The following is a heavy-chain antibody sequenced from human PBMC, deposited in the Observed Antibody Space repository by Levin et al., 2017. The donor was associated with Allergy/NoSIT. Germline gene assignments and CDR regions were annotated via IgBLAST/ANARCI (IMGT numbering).Heavy chain of an antibody. Sequence: SCAASGFTFSNYWMTWVRQAPGKGLEWVANIKEDETEKYYLGSVRGRFTISRDNSKNSLYLQMNSLRAEDTAVYFCARHFYEDYWGQGNLVTVSS. CDR3: ARHFYEDY. J-gene: IGHJ4*02. D-gene: IGHD2/OR15-2a*01. CDR1: GFTFSNYW. V-gene: IGHV3-7*01. CDR2: IKEDETEK.